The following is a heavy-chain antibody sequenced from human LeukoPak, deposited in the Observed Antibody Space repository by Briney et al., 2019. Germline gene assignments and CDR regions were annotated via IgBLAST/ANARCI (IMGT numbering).Heavy chain of an antibody. V-gene: IGHV4-30-2*01. CDR3: ARDVVPYDAFDI. CDR2: IYHSGST. J-gene: IGHJ3*02. Sequence: SETLSLTCTVSGGSISSGGYYWSWIRQPPGKGLEWIGYIYHSGSTYYNPSLKSRVTISVDRSKNQFSLKLSSVTAADTAVYYCARDVVPYDAFDIWGQGTMVTVSS. CDR1: GGSISSGGYY.